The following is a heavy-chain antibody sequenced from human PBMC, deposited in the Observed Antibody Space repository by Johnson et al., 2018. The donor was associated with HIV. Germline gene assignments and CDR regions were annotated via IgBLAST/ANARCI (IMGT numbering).Heavy chain of an antibody. CDR3: TRESTEAFDI. V-gene: IGHV3-20*04. J-gene: IGHJ3*02. CDR2: ISGSGGST. Sequence: VQLVESGGGVVRPGGSLRLSCAASGFTFDDYAMSWVRQAPGKGLEWVSAISGSGGSTYYADSVKGRFTISRDNAKNSLYLQMNGLRAEDTALYYCTRESTEAFDIWGQGTMVTVSS. CDR1: GFTFDDYA. D-gene: IGHD1-14*01.